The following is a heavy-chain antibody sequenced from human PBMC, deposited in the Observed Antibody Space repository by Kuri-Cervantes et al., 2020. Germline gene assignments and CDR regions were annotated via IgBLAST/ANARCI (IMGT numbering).Heavy chain of an antibody. CDR2: ISYDVNDK. D-gene: IGHD4/OR15-4a*01. V-gene: IGHV3-30*04. CDR3: SCLYGDFDY. Sequence: LSLTCATSGFTFSSYAMHWVRQAPGRGLEWVAVISYDVNDKYYADSIKGRFTISRDNSKSTLYLQMNSLRAEDTAVYYCSCLYGDFDYWGQGTLVTVSS. CDR1: GFTFSSYA. J-gene: IGHJ4*02.